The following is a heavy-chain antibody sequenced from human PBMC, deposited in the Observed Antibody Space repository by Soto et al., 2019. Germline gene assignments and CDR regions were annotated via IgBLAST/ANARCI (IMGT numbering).Heavy chain of an antibody. Sequence: PSVTPCLTCALYGCTFSCSCGSCRRHRPGKGLEGIGEINHSGSTNYNPSLKSRVTISVDTSKNQFSLKLSSVTAADTAVYYCARSYDYVWGSYRYTGGYGMDVWGQGNKVNGSS. J-gene: IGHJ6*02. V-gene: IGHV4-34*08. CDR2: INHSGST. CDR1: GCTFSCSC. CDR3: ARSYDYVWGSYRYTGGYGMDV. D-gene: IGHD3-16*02.